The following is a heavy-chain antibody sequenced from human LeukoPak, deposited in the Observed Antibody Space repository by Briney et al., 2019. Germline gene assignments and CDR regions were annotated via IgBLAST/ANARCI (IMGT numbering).Heavy chain of an antibody. J-gene: IGHJ3*02. CDR2: ISSSSTYI. CDR3: ARDPYGTYSALDAFDI. D-gene: IGHD1-26*01. CDR1: GFTFSNYN. Sequence: KPGGSLRLSCAASGFTFSNYNMNWVRQAPGKGLEWVSSISSSSTYIYYADSLKGRFTISRDNAENSLYLQMNSLRAEDTAVYFCARDPYGTYSALDAFDIWGQGTMVTVSS. V-gene: IGHV3-21*06.